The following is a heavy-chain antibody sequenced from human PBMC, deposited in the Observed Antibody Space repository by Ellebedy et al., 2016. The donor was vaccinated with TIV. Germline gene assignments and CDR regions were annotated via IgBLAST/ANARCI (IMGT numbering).Heavy chain of an antibody. J-gene: IGHJ6*02. Sequence: GESLKISXAASGFTFSDYYMSWIRQAPGKGLEWVSYISSSSSYTNYADSVKGRFTISRDNAKNSLYLQMNSLRAEDTAVYYCARDSNHGYYYYGMDVWGQGTTVTVSS. CDR2: ISSSSSYT. D-gene: IGHD1-14*01. CDR1: GFTFSDYY. CDR3: ARDSNHGYYYYGMDV. V-gene: IGHV3-11*06.